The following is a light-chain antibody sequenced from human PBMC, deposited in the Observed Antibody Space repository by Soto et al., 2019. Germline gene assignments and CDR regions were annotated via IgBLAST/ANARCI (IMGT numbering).Light chain of an antibody. CDR2: KAS. V-gene: IGKV1-5*03. Sequence: DIQMTQSPSSVSASVGDRVTITCRASQGISSWLAWYQQKPGKAPKLLIYKASTLKSGVPSRFSGSRSGTEFTLTISSLQPDDFATYYCQHYNSYSEAFGQGTKV. CDR3: QHYNSYSEA. J-gene: IGKJ1*01. CDR1: QGISSW.